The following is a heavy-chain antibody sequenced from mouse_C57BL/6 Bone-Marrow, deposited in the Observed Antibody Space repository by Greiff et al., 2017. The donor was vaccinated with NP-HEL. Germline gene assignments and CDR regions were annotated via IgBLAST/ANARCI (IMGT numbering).Heavy chain of an antibody. D-gene: IGHD3-3*01. Sequence: EVQLQQSGPELVKPGASVKIPCKASGYTFTDYNMDWVKQSHGKSLEWIGDINPNNGGTIYNQKFKGKATLTVDKSSSTAYMELRSLTSEDTAVYYCARWGWGSYWYFDVWGTGTTVTVSS. J-gene: IGHJ1*03. CDR3: ARWGWGSYWYFDV. CDR2: INPNNGGT. V-gene: IGHV1-18*01. CDR1: GYTFTDYN.